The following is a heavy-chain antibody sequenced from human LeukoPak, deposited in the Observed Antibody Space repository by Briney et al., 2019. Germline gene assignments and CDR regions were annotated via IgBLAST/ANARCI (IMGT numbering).Heavy chain of an antibody. CDR2: MNPNSGNT. Sequence: ASVKVSCKASGYTFTSYDINWVRQATGQGLEWIGWMNPNSGNTGYAQKFQGRVTMTRNTSISTAYMELSSLRSEDTAVYYCARAPYCSSTSCYRRYFDYWGQGTLVTVSS. CDR3: ARAPYCSSTSCYRRYFDY. V-gene: IGHV1-8*01. J-gene: IGHJ4*02. D-gene: IGHD2-2*01. CDR1: GYTFTSYD.